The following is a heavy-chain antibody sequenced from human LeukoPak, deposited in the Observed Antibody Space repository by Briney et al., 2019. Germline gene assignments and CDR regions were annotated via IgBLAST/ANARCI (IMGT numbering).Heavy chain of an antibody. Sequence: PGGSLRLSCAASGFTFSNVCMNWVHHCPGKWLEWVGRIKSKTDGGTTDYAAPVKGRFTISRDDSKNTLYLQMNSLKTEDTAVYYCTTGGGSYLGFDYWGQGTLVTVSS. V-gene: IGHV3-15*01. J-gene: IGHJ4*02. D-gene: IGHD1-26*01. CDR3: TTGGGSYLGFDY. CDR1: GFTFSNVC. CDR2: IKSKTDGGTT.